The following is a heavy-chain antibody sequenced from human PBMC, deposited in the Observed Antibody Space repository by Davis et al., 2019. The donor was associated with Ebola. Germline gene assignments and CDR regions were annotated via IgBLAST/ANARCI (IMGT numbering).Heavy chain of an antibody. CDR3: AREVPGAILYYYYVMDV. Sequence: PSETLSLTCTVSGGSINSYYWSWIRQPAGKGLEWIGRFYTNGSTHYNPSLKSRFTMSVATSKNQFSLKLSSVTAADTAVYYCAREVPGAILYYYYVMDVWGQGATVTVSS. J-gene: IGHJ6*02. CDR2: FYTNGST. CDR1: GGSINSYY. D-gene: IGHD2-2*02. V-gene: IGHV4-4*07.